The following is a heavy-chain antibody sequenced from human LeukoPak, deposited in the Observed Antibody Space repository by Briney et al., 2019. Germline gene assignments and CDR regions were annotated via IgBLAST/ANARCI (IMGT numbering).Heavy chain of an antibody. CDR1: GGSISSGGYY. J-gene: IGHJ4*02. Sequence: SETLSITCTVSGGSISSGGYYWSWIRQHPGKGLEWIGYIYYSGSTYYNPSLKSRVTISVDTSKNQFSLKLSSVTAADTAVYYCARGDYGSGSYSETLIDYWGQGTLVTVSS. D-gene: IGHD3-10*01. CDR3: ARGDYGSGSYSETLIDY. V-gene: IGHV4-31*03. CDR2: IYYSGST.